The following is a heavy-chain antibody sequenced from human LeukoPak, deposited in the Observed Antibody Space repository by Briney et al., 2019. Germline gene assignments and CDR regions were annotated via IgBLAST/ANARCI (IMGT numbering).Heavy chain of an antibody. J-gene: IGHJ5*02. Sequence: ASVKVSCKASGYTFTGYYMHWVRQAPGQGLEWMGWINPNSGGTNYAQKFQGRVTMTRDTSISTAYMELSRLRSDDTAVYYCARDGYYCSSTSCRGSDPWGQGTLVTVSS. D-gene: IGHD2-2*01. V-gene: IGHV1-2*02. CDR3: ARDGYYCSSTSCRGSDP. CDR2: INPNSGGT. CDR1: GYTFTGYY.